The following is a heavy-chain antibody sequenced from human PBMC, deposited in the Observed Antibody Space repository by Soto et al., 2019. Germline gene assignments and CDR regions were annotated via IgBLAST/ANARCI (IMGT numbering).Heavy chain of an antibody. CDR3: AREKTSYGMEV. CDR1: GYTFTSYD. Sequence: QVQLVQSGAEVKKPGASVKVSCKASGYTFTSYDINWVRQATGQGLEWMGWLNPNRGNTGYAQKLQGRVTMTRNTSLRTAYMELSSLRSEDTAVYYCAREKTSYGMEVWGQGTTVTVSS. V-gene: IGHV1-8*01. CDR2: LNPNRGNT. J-gene: IGHJ6*02.